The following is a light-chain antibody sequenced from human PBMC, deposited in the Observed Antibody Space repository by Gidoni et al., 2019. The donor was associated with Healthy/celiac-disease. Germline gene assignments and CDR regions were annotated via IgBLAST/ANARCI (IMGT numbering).Light chain of an antibody. Sequence: SYVLTPPPSVSVAPGKTARITCGGNNIGSKSVHWYQQKPGQAPVLVVYDDSDRPSGIPERFSGSNSGNTATLTISRVEAGDEADYYCQVWDSSSDPPWVFGGGTKLTVL. CDR2: DDS. J-gene: IGLJ3*02. CDR1: NIGSKS. CDR3: QVWDSSSDPPWV. V-gene: IGLV3-21*03.